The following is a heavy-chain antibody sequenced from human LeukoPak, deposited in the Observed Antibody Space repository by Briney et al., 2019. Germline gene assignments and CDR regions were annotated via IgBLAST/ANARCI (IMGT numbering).Heavy chain of an antibody. Sequence: ASMKVSCKTSGYTFTNYYIHWVRRAPGQGLEWMGWISAYNGNTNYAQKLQGRVTMTTDTSTSTAYMELRSLRSDDTAVYYCARDVYYYDSSGGNWFDPWGQGTLVTVSS. V-gene: IGHV1-18*01. J-gene: IGHJ5*02. CDR1: GYTFTNYY. D-gene: IGHD3-22*01. CDR2: ISAYNGNT. CDR3: ARDVYYYDSSGGNWFDP.